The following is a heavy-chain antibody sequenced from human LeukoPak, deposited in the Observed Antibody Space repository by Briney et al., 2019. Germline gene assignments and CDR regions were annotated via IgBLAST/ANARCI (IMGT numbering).Heavy chain of an antibody. V-gene: IGHV3-23*01. Sequence: SGGSLRLSCAASGFTFSSYGMSWVRQAPGKGLEWVSAISGSGGSTYYADSVKGRFTISRDNSKNTLYLQMNSLRAEDTAVYYCAKVDIVVVVAAIRWFDPWGQGTLVTVSS. CDR2: ISGSGGST. J-gene: IGHJ5*02. CDR3: AKVDIVVVVAAIRWFDP. CDR1: GFTFSSYG. D-gene: IGHD2-15*01.